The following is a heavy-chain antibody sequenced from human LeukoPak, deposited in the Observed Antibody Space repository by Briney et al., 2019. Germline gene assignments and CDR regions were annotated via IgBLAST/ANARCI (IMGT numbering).Heavy chain of an antibody. V-gene: IGHV4-34*01. CDR1: GGSISSYY. J-gene: IGHJ4*02. Sequence: SETLSLTCTVSGGSISSYYWSWIRQPPGKGLEWIGEINHSGSTNYNPSLKSRVTISVDTSKNQFSLKLSSVTAADTAVYYCARGRRDGYNLEYFDKWGQGTLVTVSS. CDR3: ARGRRDGYNLEYFDK. D-gene: IGHD5-24*01. CDR2: INHSGST.